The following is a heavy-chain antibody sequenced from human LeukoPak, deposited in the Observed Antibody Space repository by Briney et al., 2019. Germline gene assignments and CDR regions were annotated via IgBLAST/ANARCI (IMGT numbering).Heavy chain of an antibody. CDR2: INHSGST. CDR1: GGSFSGYY. Sequence: SETLSLTCAVYGGSFSGYYWSWIRQPPGKGLEWIGEINHSGSTNYNPSLKSRVTILVDTSKNQFSLKLTSVAAADTAMYYCARALVIGGTYIDYWGQGTLVTVSS. CDR3: ARALVIGGTYIDY. V-gene: IGHV4-34*01. D-gene: IGHD2-15*01. J-gene: IGHJ4*02.